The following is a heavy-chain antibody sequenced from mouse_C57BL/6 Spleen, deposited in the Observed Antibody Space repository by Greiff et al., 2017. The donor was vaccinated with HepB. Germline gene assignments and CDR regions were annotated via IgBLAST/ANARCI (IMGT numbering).Heavy chain of an antibody. J-gene: IGHJ1*03. CDR3: ARHPKYGSSYWYFDV. CDR2: IYPRSGNT. Sequence: VQLQQSGAELARPGASVKLSCKASGYTFTSYGISWVKQRTGQGLEWIGEIYPRSGNTYYNEKFKGKATLTADKSSTTAYMELRSLTSEDSAVYFWARHPKYGSSYWYFDVWGTGTTVTVSS. CDR1: GYTFTSYG. D-gene: IGHD1-1*01. V-gene: IGHV1-81*01.